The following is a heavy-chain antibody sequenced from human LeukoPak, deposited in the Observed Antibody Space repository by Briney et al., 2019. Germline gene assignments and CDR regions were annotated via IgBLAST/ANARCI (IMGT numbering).Heavy chain of an antibody. V-gene: IGHV3-30-3*01. CDR1: GFTFSSYA. J-gene: IGHJ4*02. CDR3: ARDPRTMVQTFIFDY. Sequence: GGSLRLSCAASGFTFSSYAMHWVRQAPGKGLEWVAVISYDGSNKYYADSVKGRFTISRDNSKNTLYLQMNSLRAEDTAVYYCARDPRTMVQTFIFDYWGQGTLVTVSS. CDR2: ISYDGSNK. D-gene: IGHD4/OR15-4a*01.